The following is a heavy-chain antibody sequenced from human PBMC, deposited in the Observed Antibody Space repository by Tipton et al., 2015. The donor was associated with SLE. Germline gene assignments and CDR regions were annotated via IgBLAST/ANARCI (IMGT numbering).Heavy chain of an antibody. Sequence: QVQLVQSGAEVKKPGASVKVSCKASGGTFSSYAISWVRQAPGQGLEWMGRIIPILGIANYAQKFQGRVTITADKSTSTAYMELSSLRSEDTAVYYCARGKGYDFWSGYYLFDYWGQGTLVTVSS. D-gene: IGHD3-3*01. CDR1: GGTFSSYA. J-gene: IGHJ4*02. CDR3: ARGKGYDFWSGYYLFDY. V-gene: IGHV1-69*09. CDR2: IIPILGIA.